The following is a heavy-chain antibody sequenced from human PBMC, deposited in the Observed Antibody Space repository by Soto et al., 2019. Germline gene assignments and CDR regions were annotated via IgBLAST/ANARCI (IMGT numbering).Heavy chain of an antibody. V-gene: IGHV3-53*01. J-gene: IGHJ4*02. D-gene: IGHD5-18*01. CDR1: GFLVNSAY. CDR3: ARSGYSFAWGY. Sequence: ESGGGLIRPGGSLRLSCAASGFLVNSAYMTWVRQAPGKGLEWLSMINSDGSTLYAESVKGRFTISRDNSKNRLDLQMNSLRAEDTAMYYCARSGYSFAWGYWGQGTLVIVTS. CDR2: INSDGST.